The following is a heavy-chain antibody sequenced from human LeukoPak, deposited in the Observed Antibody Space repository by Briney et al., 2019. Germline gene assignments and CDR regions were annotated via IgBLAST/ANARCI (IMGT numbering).Heavy chain of an antibody. J-gene: IGHJ3*02. V-gene: IGHV5-51*01. CDR3: ARASWADAFDI. CDR2: IYPGDSDT. CDR1: GYSFTSYW. Sequence: GESLRISCKGSGYSFTSYWIGWVRQMPGKGLEWMGIIYPGDSDTRYSPSFQGQVTISADKSISTAYLQWSSLKASDTATYYCARASWADAFDIWGQGTMVTVSS. D-gene: IGHD2-2*01.